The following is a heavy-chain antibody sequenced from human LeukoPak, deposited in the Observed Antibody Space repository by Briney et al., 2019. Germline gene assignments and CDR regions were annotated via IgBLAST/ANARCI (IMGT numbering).Heavy chain of an antibody. D-gene: IGHD4/OR15-4a*01. Sequence: GGSLRLSCAASGFTFSTFAMIWVRQAPGKGLEWVANIKQDGSEKYYVDSVKGRFTISRDNAKNSLYLQMNSLRAEDTAVYYCARRAGAYSHPYDYWGQGTLVTVSS. CDR1: GFTFSTFA. CDR2: IKQDGSEK. J-gene: IGHJ4*02. V-gene: IGHV3-7*01. CDR3: ARRAGAYSHPYDY.